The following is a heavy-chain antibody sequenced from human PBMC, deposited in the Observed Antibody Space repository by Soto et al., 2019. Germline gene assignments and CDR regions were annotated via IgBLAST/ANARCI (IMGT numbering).Heavy chain of an antibody. CDR1: GFTFSSYG. D-gene: IGHD2-2*01. J-gene: IGHJ2*01. Sequence: QVQLVESGGGVVQPGRSLRLSCAASGFTFSSYGMHWVRQAPGQGLEWVAVISCDGSNKYYADSVKGRFTISRDNSKNTLYLQMNSLRAEDTAVYYCAKDYIVLGGVDLWGRGTLVTVSS. CDR3: AKDYIVLGGVDL. V-gene: IGHV3-30*18. CDR2: ISCDGSNK.